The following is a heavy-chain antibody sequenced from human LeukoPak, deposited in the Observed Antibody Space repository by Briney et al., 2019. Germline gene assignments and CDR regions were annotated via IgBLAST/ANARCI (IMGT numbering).Heavy chain of an antibody. D-gene: IGHD2-2*01. CDR2: IYYTGPT. CDR3: ARFSWGSSTASCYLTN. J-gene: IGHJ4*02. V-gene: IGHV4-59*11. Sequence: SETLSLTCTVGGGSLSGHFWGWIRQPPGKGLELVGHIYYTGPTFYNPSLNSRVTITLDTSRNQFSLRLTSVIAADTAVYYCARFSWGSSTASCYLTNWGQGALVTVSS. CDR1: GGSLSGHF.